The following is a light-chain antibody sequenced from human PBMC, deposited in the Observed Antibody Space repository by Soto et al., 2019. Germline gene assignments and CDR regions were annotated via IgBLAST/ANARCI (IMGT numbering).Light chain of an antibody. CDR1: QSVLYSSNNKNY. J-gene: IGKJ1*01. CDR3: QQYYDAPQN. Sequence: DIVMTQSPDSLAVSLGERATINCKSSQSVLYSSNNKNYLAWYQQKPGQPPKLRIYWASTRESGVPDRFSGSGSGTDFTLTISSLQAEDVSVYYCQQYYDAPQNFGQGTKVEIK. V-gene: IGKV4-1*01. CDR2: WAS.